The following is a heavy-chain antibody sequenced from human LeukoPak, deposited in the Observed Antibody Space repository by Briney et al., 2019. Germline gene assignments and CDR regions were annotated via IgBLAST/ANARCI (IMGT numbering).Heavy chain of an antibody. CDR1: GYTFTSHY. V-gene: IGHV1-69*06. J-gene: IGHJ6*03. Sequence: GASVKVSCKASGYTFTSHYMHWVRQAPEKGLEWMGGIIPIFGTANYAQKFQGRVTITADKSTSTAYMELSSLRSEDTAVYYCATKLKNSYGYKPNYYYMDVWXXGTTVTVSX. D-gene: IGHD5-18*01. CDR3: ATKLKNSYGYKPNYYYMDV. CDR2: IIPIFGTA.